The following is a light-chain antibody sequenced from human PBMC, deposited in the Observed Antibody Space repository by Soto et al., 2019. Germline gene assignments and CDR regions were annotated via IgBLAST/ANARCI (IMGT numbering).Light chain of an antibody. V-gene: IGLV2-14*03. CDR1: SSDVGGYDY. CDR2: AVT. Sequence: QSALTQPASVSGSPGQSITICCTGSSSDVGGYDYVCWYQQYPGKAPKLIIYAVTDRPSGVSNRFSGSKSGNTASLIISGLQAEDEADYYCSSYTTSSTAVFGAGTKLTVL. J-gene: IGLJ2*01. CDR3: SSYTTSSTAV.